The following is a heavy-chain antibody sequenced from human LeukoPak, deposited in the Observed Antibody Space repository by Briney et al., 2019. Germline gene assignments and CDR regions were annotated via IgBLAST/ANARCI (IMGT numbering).Heavy chain of an antibody. D-gene: IGHD3-10*01. J-gene: IGHJ4*02. CDR3: ARGTSWFGELLHFDY. CDR1: GGSISSSSYY. V-gene: IGHV4-39*07. CDR2: IYYSGST. Sequence: SETLSLTCTVSGGSISSSSYYWGWIRQPPGKGLEWIGSIYYSGSTNYNPSLKSRVTISVDTSKNQFSLKLSSVTAADTAVYYCARGTSWFGELLHFDYWGQGTLVTVSS.